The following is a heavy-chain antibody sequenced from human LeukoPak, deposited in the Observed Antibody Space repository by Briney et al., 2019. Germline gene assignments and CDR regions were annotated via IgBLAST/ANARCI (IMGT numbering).Heavy chain of an antibody. CDR2: IYSGGST. CDR3: VRAIVVVPAAQVGY. Sequence: GGSLRLSCAASGFTVSSNYMSWVRQAPGKGLEWVSVIYSGGSTYYADSVKGRFTISRDNSKNTLYLQINSLRAEDTAVYYCVRAIVVVPAAQVGYWGQGTLVTVSS. D-gene: IGHD2-2*01. CDR1: GFTVSSNY. V-gene: IGHV3-66*01. J-gene: IGHJ4*02.